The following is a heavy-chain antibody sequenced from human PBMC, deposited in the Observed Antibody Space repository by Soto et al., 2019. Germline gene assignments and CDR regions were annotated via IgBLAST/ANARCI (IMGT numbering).Heavy chain of an antibody. J-gene: IGHJ6*02. D-gene: IGHD3-10*01. CDR2: IYYSGST. CDR3: ARDSDFYYYYGMDV. CDR1: GGSISSYY. V-gene: IGHV4-59*01. Sequence: SETLSLTCTVSGGSISSYYWSWIRQPPGKGLEWIGYIYYSGSTNYNPSLKSRVTISVDTSKNQFSLKLSSVTAADAAVYYCARDSDFYYYYGMDVWGQGTTVTVSS.